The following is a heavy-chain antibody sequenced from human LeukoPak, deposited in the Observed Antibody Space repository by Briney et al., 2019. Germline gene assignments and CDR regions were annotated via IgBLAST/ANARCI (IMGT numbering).Heavy chain of an antibody. V-gene: IGHV4-4*07. D-gene: IGHD2-2*01. J-gene: IGHJ3*02. Sequence: SETLSLTCTVSGGSISNYYWSWIRQPAGKGLEWIGRIYTSGSTNYNPSLESRVTMSVDTSKKQFSLILSSVTAADTAVYYCARDRCNSTNCSARVAFDIWGQGTMVTFSS. CDR3: ARDRCNSTNCSARVAFDI. CDR2: IYTSGST. CDR1: GGSISNYY.